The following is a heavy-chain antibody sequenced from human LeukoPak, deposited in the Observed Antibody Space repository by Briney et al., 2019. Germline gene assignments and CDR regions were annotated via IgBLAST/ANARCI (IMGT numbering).Heavy chain of an antibody. J-gene: IGHJ4*02. V-gene: IGHV3-23*01. CDR3: AKSSIFYDRSGYYVGEKYYFDY. D-gene: IGHD3-22*01. Sequence: GSLRLSCAASGFTFSSYGMSLVRQAPGKGLEWVSAISISSTSAYYADSLKSRFTISRDNSTNKLYLKVNSLRAEDTAIYYCAKSSIFYDRSGYYVGEKYYFDYWGQGTLLPVSS. CDR1: GFTFSSYG. CDR2: ISISSTSA.